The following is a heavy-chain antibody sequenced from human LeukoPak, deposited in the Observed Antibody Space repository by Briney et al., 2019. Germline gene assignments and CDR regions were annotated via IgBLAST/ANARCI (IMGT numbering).Heavy chain of an antibody. V-gene: IGHV1-46*01. CDR3: AREPGDYDIFDY. CDR2: INPSGGST. Sequence: ASVKVSCKAFGYTFTSYYMHWVRQAPGQGLEWMGIINPSGGSTSYAQKFQGRVTMTRDTSTSTVYMELSSLRSEDTAVYYCAREPGDYDIFDYWGQGTLVTVSS. J-gene: IGHJ4*02. D-gene: IGHD3-9*01. CDR1: GYTFTSYY.